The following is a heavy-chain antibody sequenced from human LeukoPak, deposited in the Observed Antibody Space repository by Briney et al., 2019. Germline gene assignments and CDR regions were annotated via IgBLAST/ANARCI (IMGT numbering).Heavy chain of an antibody. D-gene: IGHD6-19*01. CDR1: GYSFTSYW. Sequence: GESLKISCKGSGYSFTSYWIGWVRQMPGKGLEWMGIIYPGDSDTRYSPSFQGQVTISADKSISTAYLQWSSLKASDTATYYCARRSSSGFQGVDVWGQGTTVTVSS. J-gene: IGHJ6*02. V-gene: IGHV5-51*01. CDR2: IYPGDSDT. CDR3: ARRSSSGFQGVDV.